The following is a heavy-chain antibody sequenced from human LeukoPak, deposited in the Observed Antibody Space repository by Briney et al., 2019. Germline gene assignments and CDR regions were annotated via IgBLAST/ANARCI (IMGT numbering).Heavy chain of an antibody. CDR1: GFTVSDYY. Sequence: CLRLSCVAAGFTVSDYYMRWIRQAPGKGLEWVSYITSSSGYTNYAASLKGRFTISRDNAKNSLYLQMNSLRAEDTAIYYCARASKRMTTAGLVDYWGQRTLVTVSS. J-gene: IGHJ4*02. V-gene: IGHV3-11*05. CDR2: ITSSSGYT. D-gene: IGHD6-13*01. CDR3: ARASKRMTTAGLVDY.